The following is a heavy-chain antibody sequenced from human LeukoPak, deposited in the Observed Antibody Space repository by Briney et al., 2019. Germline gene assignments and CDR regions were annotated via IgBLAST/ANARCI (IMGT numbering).Heavy chain of an antibody. CDR3: ARGPISVAGTGFDY. Sequence: PGGSLRLSCAASGFTFSSYAMHWVRQAPGKGLEWVVVISYDGSNKYYADSVKGRFTISRDNSKNTLYLQMNSLRAEDTAVYYCARGPISVAGTGFDYWGQGTLVSVSS. J-gene: IGHJ4*02. CDR2: ISYDGSNK. CDR1: GFTFSSYA. V-gene: IGHV3-30*01. D-gene: IGHD2-15*01.